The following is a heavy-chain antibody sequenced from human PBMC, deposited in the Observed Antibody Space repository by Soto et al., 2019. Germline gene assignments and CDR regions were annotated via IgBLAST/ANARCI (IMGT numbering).Heavy chain of an antibody. V-gene: IGHV1-69*04. D-gene: IGHD2-2*01. J-gene: IGHJ4*02. CDR3: ARDCRSTSCYDY. CDR2: IIPILGIA. Sequence: SVKVSCKASGGTFSSYTISWVRQAPGQGLEWMGRIIPILGIANYAQKFQGRVTITADKSTSTAYMELSSLRSEDTAVYYCARDCRSTSCYDYWGQGTLVTVSS. CDR1: GGTFSSYT.